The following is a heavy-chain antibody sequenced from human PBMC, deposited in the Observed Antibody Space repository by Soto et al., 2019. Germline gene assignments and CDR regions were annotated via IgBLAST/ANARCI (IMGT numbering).Heavy chain of an antibody. CDR1: GFTFDSYG. D-gene: IGHD4-17*01. CDR2: ISSDGNNK. V-gene: IGHV3-30*18. Sequence: QVQLVESGGGVVQPGRSLRLSCAASGFTFDSYGMHWVRQAPGKGLEGVAVISSDGNNKYYADSVKGRFSIYRDNFNNILYLQMSSLRVEDTAVYYGVKDLLQNTVTMCGSWGQGTLVTVSS. J-gene: IGHJ5*02. CDR3: VKDLLQNTVTMCGS.